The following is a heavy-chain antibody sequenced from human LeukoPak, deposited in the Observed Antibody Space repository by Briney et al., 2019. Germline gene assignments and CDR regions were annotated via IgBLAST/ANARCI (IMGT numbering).Heavy chain of an antibody. D-gene: IGHD2-15*01. CDR2: IYYSGST. Sequence: SVTLSLTCTVSGGSISSYYWSWIRQPPGKGLEWIGYIYYSGSTNYNPSLKSRVTISVDTSKNQFSLKLSSVTAADTAVYYCAREYCSGGSCYDYWGQGTLVTVSS. CDR3: AREYCSGGSCYDY. CDR1: GGSISSYY. J-gene: IGHJ4*02. V-gene: IGHV4-59*01.